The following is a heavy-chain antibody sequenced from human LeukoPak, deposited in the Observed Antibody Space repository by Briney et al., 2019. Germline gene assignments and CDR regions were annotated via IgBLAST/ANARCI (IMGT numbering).Heavy chain of an antibody. J-gene: IGHJ3*02. Sequence: GGSLRLSCAASGLRFSNYGMHWVGQAPGKGLEWVAYIRFDGSSKYFADSVKGRFIISRDNFQNTLILQMNNLKVEDTAVYYCAKVRVDTAMVDAFDIWGQGTRVVVSS. V-gene: IGHV3-30*02. CDR2: IRFDGSSK. CDR3: AKVRVDTAMVDAFDI. CDR1: GLRFSNYG. D-gene: IGHD5-18*01.